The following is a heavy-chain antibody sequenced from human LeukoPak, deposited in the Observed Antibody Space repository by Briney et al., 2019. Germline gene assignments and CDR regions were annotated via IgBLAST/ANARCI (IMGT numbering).Heavy chain of an antibody. V-gene: IGHV4-4*02. CDR2: IYHTGTT. J-gene: IGHJ4*02. Sequence: PSETLSPTCAVSGGSISSSNWWSWVRQPPGKGLEWIGQIYHTGTTNYNPSLKSRVTISVDTSKNQFSLKLSSVTAADTAVYYCARVHSTGWSGYWGQGTLVTVSS. CDR3: ARVHSTGWSGY. D-gene: IGHD6-19*01. CDR1: GGSISSSNW.